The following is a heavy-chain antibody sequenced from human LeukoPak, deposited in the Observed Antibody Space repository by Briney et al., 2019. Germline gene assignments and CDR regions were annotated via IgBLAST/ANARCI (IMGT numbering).Heavy chain of an antibody. CDR3: ARVAFGAFDI. D-gene: IGHD3-3*02. CDR2: IIPILGIA. Sequence: SVKVSCKASGGTFSSYAISRVRQSPGQGLEWMGRIIPILGIANYAQKFQGRVTITADKSTSTAYMELSSLRSEDTAVYYCARVAFGAFDIWGQGTMVTVSS. CDR1: GGTFSSYA. V-gene: IGHV1-69*04. J-gene: IGHJ3*02.